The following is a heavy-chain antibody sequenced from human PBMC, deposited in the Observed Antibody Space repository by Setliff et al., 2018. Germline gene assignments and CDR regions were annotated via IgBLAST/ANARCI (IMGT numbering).Heavy chain of an antibody. V-gene: IGHV4-61*02. Sequence: SETLSLTCAVSGGSITSGSFYWSWIRQPAGEGLEWIGRLHTSGATVYNPSLRGRVTISADTSTNNFSLKMTSVTAADTAVYYCRLWSHDYHNDYWGQGTLVTVSS. J-gene: IGHJ4*02. CDR2: LHTSGAT. CDR3: RLWSHDYHNDY. D-gene: IGHD3-16*01. CDR1: GGSITSGSFY.